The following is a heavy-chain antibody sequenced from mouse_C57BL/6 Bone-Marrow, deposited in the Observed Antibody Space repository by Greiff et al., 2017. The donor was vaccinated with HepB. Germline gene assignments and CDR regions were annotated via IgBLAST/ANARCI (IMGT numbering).Heavy chain of an antibody. D-gene: IGHD2-4*01. CDR3: ARLAYYDYVLFAY. CDR2: INPNNGGT. V-gene: IGHV1-18*01. CDR1: GYTFTDYN. J-gene: IGHJ3*01. Sequence: EVQLQQSGPELVKPGASVKIPCKASGYTFTDYNMDWVKQSHGKSLEWIGDINPNNGGTIYNQKFKGKATLTVDKSSSTAYMELRSLTSEDTAVYYCARLAYYDYVLFAYWGQGTLVTVSA.